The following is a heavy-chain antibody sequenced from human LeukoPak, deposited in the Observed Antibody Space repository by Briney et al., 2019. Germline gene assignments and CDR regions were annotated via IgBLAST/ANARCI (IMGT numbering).Heavy chain of an antibody. CDR3: ARGKTSDDIIEDAFD. D-gene: IGHD3-10*01. V-gene: IGHV3-66*01. J-gene: IGHJ3*02. CDR1: GFSVNTNY. CDR2: LYSGGGA. Sequence: PGGSLRLSCAASGFSVNTNYMTWVRQAPGKGLEWVSVLYSGGGAYYADSVKDRFTISRDYSQNTLLLQMNSLRAEDTALYYCARGKTSDDIIEDAFDMGPRDNGHRLF.